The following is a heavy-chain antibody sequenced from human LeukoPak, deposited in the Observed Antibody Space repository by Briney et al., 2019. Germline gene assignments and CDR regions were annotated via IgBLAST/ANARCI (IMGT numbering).Heavy chain of an antibody. D-gene: IGHD3-3*01. CDR1: GGSFSGYY. V-gene: IGHV4-59*01. J-gene: IGHJ6*02. Sequence: SETLSLTCAVYGGSFSGYYWSWIRQPPGKGLEWIGYIYYSGSTNYNPSLKSRVTISVDTSKNQFSLKLSSVTAADTAVYYCARDKGPQTLYYDFWSGSAEYYYYYYGMDVWGQGTTVTVSS. CDR2: IYYSGST. CDR3: ARDKGPQTLYYDFWSGSAEYYYYYYGMDV.